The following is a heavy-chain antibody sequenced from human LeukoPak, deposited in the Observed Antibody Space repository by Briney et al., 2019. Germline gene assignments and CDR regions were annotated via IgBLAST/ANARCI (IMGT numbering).Heavy chain of an antibody. CDR3: AKDSLRAVAGIPTLFYYYYYMDV. CDR2: ISYDGSNK. V-gene: IGHV3-30*18. CDR1: GFTFSSYG. J-gene: IGHJ6*03. Sequence: GGSLRLSCAASGFTFSSYGMHWVRQAPGKGLEWVAVISYDGSNKYYADSVKGRFTISRDNSKNTLYLQMNSLRAEDTAVYYCAKDSLRAVAGIPTLFYYYYYMDVWGKGTTVTVSS. D-gene: IGHD6-19*01.